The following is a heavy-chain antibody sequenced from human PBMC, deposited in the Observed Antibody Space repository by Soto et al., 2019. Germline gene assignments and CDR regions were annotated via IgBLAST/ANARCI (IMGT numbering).Heavy chain of an antibody. CDR2: INADHGNT. J-gene: IGHJ3*02. CDR3: ARGNTVFGVNDAFDI. V-gene: IGHV1-3*01. D-gene: IGHD3-3*01. Sequence: QVQLVQSGAEVKMPGASVKVSCQASGFTFSRYCIYGVRQAPGQRLEWMGWINADHGNTRYSQKFQDRVTITRDTYATSSYMELSSLRSEDTAVYYCARGNTVFGVNDAFDIWGQGTMVTVSS. CDR1: GFTFSRYC.